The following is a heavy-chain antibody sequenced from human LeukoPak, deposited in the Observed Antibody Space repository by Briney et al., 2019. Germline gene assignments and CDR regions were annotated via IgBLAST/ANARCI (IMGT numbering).Heavy chain of an antibody. J-gene: IGHJ4*02. CDR1: GGSISSYY. V-gene: IGHV4-59*01. CDR3: AGGGGDSAAFFDL. CDR2: IYYSGST. D-gene: IGHD3-16*01. Sequence: PSETLSLTCTVSGGSISSYYWSWIRQPPGKGLEWIGYIYYSGSTNYNPSLKSRFTISVDTSKNQFSLKLSSVTAAATAVYYCAGGGGDSAAFFDLWGQGTLV.